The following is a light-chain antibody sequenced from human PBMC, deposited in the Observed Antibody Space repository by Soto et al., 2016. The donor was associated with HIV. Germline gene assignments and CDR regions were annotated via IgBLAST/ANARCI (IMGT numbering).Light chain of an antibody. CDR3: QAWDSNTHVV. Sequence: SYELTQSPSVSVSPGQTASITCSGDKLGDKYTCWYQQKPGQSPVLVIYQDTRRPSGIPERFSGSNSGNTATLTISGTQAMDEADYYCQAWDSNTHVVFGGGTKLTRP. CDR2: QDT. J-gene: IGLJ2*01. CDR1: KLGDKY. V-gene: IGLV3-1*01.